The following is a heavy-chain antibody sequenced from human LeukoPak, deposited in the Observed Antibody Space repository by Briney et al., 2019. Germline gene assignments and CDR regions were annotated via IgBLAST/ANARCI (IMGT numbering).Heavy chain of an antibody. D-gene: IGHD6-19*01. Sequence: SETLSLTCTVAGSYISSGYYWGWIRQPPEKGREGIGSFYHNKNTYYNPYLKRRVTISLDTSKNQCSLILTSVTAADTPVYYCARGDIAVAPSGPFDIWGQGTMVTVSS. CDR3: ARGDIAVAPSGPFDI. J-gene: IGHJ3*02. CDR1: GSYISSGYY. V-gene: IGHV4-38-2*02. CDR2: FYHNKNT.